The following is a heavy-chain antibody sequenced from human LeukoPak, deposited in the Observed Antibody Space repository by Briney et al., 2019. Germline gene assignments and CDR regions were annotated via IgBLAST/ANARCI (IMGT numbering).Heavy chain of an antibody. CDR1: GGSFSGYY. D-gene: IGHD3-16*02. CDR2: INHSGST. J-gene: IGHJ4*02. CDR3: ASWITFGGVIAARTSYYFDY. V-gene: IGHV4-34*01. Sequence: PSETLSLTCAVYGGSFSGYYWSWIRQPPGKGLEWIGEINHSGSTNYNPSLKSRVTISVGTSKNQFFLKLSSVTAADTAVYYCASWITFGGVIAARTSYYFDYWGQGTLVTVSS.